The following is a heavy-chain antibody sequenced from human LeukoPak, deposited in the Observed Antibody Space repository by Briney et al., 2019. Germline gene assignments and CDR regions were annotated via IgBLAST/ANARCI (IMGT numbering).Heavy chain of an antibody. CDR1: GGSISSYY. Sequence: SETLSLTCTVSGGSISSYYWSWIRQPAGKGLERIGRIYTSGSTNYNPSLKSRVTMSVDTSKNQFSLKLSSVTAADTAVYYCATSLGEYSSSWYANYYYYYMDVWGKGTTVTISS. CDR3: ATSLGEYSSSWYANYYYYYMDV. V-gene: IGHV4-4*07. CDR2: IYTSGST. D-gene: IGHD6-13*01. J-gene: IGHJ6*03.